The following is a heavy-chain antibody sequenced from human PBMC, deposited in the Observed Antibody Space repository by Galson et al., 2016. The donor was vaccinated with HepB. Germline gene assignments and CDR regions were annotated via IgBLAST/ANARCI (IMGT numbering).Heavy chain of an antibody. CDR1: GFTFSGYS. D-gene: IGHD6-19*01. Sequence: SLRLSCAVSGFTFSGYSMNWVRQAPGKGLEWISFLSDDRSSIHYADSVKGRFTISRDNAKNSLYLQMNSLRAEDTGVYYCARDGLAVSGSFDYWGQGTLVTVAS. J-gene: IGHJ4*02. CDR2: LSDDRSSI. V-gene: IGHV3-48*01. CDR3: ARDGLAVSGSFDY.